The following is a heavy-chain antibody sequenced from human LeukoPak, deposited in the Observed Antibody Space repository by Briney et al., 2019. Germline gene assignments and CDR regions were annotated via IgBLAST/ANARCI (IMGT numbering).Heavy chain of an antibody. J-gene: IGHJ5*02. CDR3: ARDVSYDSSASNWFDP. Sequence: PSETLSLTCTVSGGSISSSSYYWSWIRQPAGKGLEWIGRIYTSGSTNYNPSLKSRVTMSVDTSKNQFSLKLSSVTAADTAVYYCARDVSYDSSASNWFDPWGQGTLVTVSS. CDR2: IYTSGST. D-gene: IGHD3-22*01. CDR1: GGSISSSSYY. V-gene: IGHV4-61*02.